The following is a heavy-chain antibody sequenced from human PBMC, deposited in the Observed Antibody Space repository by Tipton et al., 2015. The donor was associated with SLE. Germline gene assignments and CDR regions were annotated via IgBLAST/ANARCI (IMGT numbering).Heavy chain of an antibody. Sequence: QLVQSGVEVKKPGESLKISCKGSGYSFTTYWIGWVRQMPGKGLEWMGIIYPGDSDTRYSPSFQGQVTISADKSITTAYLQWSSLKASDTAMYYCARQTLYYGSGGYYNGDFDYWGQGTLVTVSS. V-gene: IGHV5-51*01. J-gene: IGHJ4*02. CDR3: ARQTLYYGSGGYYNGDFDY. CDR2: IYPGDSDT. CDR1: GYSFTTYW. D-gene: IGHD3-10*01.